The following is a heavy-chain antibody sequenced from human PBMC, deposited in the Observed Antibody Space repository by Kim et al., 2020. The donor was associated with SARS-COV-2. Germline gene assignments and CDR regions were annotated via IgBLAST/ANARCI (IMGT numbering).Heavy chain of an antibody. V-gene: IGHV3-64D*09. Sequence: GGSLRLSCSASGFTFSSYAMHWVRQAPGKGLEYVSAISSNGGSTYYADSVKGRFTISRDNSKNTLYLQMSSLRAEDTAVYYCVKGTRWEMKGYFQHWGQGTLVTVSS. CDR1: GFTFSSYA. J-gene: IGHJ1*01. CDR3: VKGTRWEMKGYFQH. CDR2: ISSNGGST. D-gene: IGHD1-26*01.